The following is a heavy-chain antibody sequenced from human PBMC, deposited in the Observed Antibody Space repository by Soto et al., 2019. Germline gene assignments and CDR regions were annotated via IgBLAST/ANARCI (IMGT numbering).Heavy chain of an antibody. CDR2: INHSGST. CDR3: ARAPIVVVTAIWYYYYGMDV. Sequence: QVQLQQWGAGLLKPSETLSLTCAVYGGSFSGYYWSWIRQPPGKGLEWIGEINHSGSTNYNPSLKSRVTISVDTSKNQFSLKLSSVTAADTAVYYCARAPIVVVTAIWYYYYGMDVWGQGTTGTVSS. J-gene: IGHJ6*02. V-gene: IGHV4-34*01. CDR1: GGSFSGYY. D-gene: IGHD2-21*02.